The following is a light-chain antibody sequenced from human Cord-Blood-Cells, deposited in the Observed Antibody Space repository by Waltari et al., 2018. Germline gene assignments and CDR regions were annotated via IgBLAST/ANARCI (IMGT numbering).Light chain of an antibody. J-gene: IGKJ2*01. V-gene: IGKV1-39*01. Sequence: DIQMTQSPSSLSASVGDRVTITCRASQSISSYLNWYQQKPGKAPKLLIYAASSLQSGVPSWFSGSGSGTDFTLTISSLQPEDFATYYSQQSYSTPYTFGQGTKLEIK. CDR3: QQSYSTPYT. CDR1: QSISSY. CDR2: AAS.